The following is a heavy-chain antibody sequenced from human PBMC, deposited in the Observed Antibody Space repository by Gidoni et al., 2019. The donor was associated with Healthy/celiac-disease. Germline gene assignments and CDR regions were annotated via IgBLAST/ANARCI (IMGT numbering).Heavy chain of an antibody. J-gene: IGHJ3*02. D-gene: IGHD1-26*01. Sequence: EVQLVESGGGLVQPGGSLRLSCAASGFTFSDHYMDWVRQAPEKGLEWVGRTRNKANSYTTEYAASVKGRFTISRDDSKNSLYLQMNSLKTEDTAVYYCARGKESGSYRSEYAFDIWGQGTMVTVSS. CDR2: TRNKANSYTT. CDR3: ARGKESGSYRSEYAFDI. V-gene: IGHV3-72*01. CDR1: GFTFSDHY.